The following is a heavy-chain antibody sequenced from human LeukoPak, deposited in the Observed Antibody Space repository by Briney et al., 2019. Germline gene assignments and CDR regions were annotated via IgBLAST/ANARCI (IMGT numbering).Heavy chain of an antibody. D-gene: IGHD3-16*01. CDR2: IKPDGTEK. J-gene: IGHJ4*02. CDR3: AREGYDYVWGSYSL. CDR1: GFVFSNYW. Sequence: PGGSLRLSCAASGFVFSNYWMSWVRQAPGKGLEWVANIKPDGTEKYYVDSLKGRFTISRDNAKNSLYLQMNSLRAEDTAVYYCAREGYDYVWGSYSLWGQGTLVTVSS. V-gene: IGHV3-7*03.